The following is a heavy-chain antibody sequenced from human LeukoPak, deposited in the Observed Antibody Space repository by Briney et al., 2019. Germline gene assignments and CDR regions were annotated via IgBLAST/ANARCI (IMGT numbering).Heavy chain of an antibody. CDR2: ISGGVGGT. V-gene: IGHV3-23*01. Sequence: PGGSLRLSCAVSGITLSNYGMSWVRHAPGKGLERVAGISGGVGGTTYADSVKGRFTISRDNNKSTLFLQMNSLRAEDTAVYFCAKRGVVIRVILVGFYKEAYYFDSWGQGAVVTVSS. J-gene: IGHJ4*02. D-gene: IGHD3-22*01. CDR1: GITLSNYG. CDR3: AKRGVVIRVILVGFYKEAYYFDS.